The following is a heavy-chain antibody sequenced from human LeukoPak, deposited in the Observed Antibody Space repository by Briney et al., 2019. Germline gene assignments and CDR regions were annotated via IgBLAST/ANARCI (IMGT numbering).Heavy chain of an antibody. J-gene: IGHJ4*02. CDR1: GYTFPGYY. Sequence: ASVKVSCKASGYTFPGYYMHWVRQAPGQGLEWMGWINPNSGGTNYAQKFQGRVTMTRDTSISTAYMELSRLRSDDTAVYYCARTPSVAGHFDYWGQGTLVTVSS. V-gene: IGHV1-2*02. CDR3: ARTPSVAGHFDY. D-gene: IGHD6-19*01. CDR2: INPNSGGT.